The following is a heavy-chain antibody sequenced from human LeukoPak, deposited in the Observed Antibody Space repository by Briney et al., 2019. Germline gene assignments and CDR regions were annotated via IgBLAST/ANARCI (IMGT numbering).Heavy chain of an antibody. J-gene: IGHJ4*02. CDR1: GGSISTYY. CDR3: AKDRLGAMLYFDC. V-gene: IGHV4-59*01. D-gene: IGHD1-26*01. CDR2: IYYSGST. Sequence: PSETLSLTCTVSGGSISTYYWSWIRQSPGKGLEWIGYIYYSGSTNYNPSLKSRVTISVDTSKNQFSLKLSSVTAADTAVYYCAKDRLGAMLYFDCWGQGTLVTVSP.